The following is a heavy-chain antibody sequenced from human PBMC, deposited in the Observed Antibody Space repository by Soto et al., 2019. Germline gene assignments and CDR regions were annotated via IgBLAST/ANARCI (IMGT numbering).Heavy chain of an antibody. CDR2: MYYTGVT. CDR1: GGSVRSGNHF. V-gene: IGHV4-61*01. CDR3: ARGGEPLGYYGLDV. J-gene: IGHJ6*02. Sequence: QVQLQESGPGLLKASETLSLTCSVSGGSVRSGNHFWNWIRQPPGRGLEWLGYMYYTGVTNYNPSLKSRVSMSVDTSKDQFSLNLTSLTAADTAVYYCARGGEPLGYYGLDVSGQGTTVTVSS.